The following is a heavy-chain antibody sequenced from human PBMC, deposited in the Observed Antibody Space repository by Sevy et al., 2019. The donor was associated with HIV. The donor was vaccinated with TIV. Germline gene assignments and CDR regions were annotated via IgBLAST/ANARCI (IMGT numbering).Heavy chain of an antibody. CDR1: GYTFNNYY. J-gene: IGHJ4*02. CDR3: ARGGSSGWTYFDY. D-gene: IGHD6-19*01. V-gene: IGHV1-46*02. Sequence: ASVKVSCKASGYTFNNYYIHWVRQAPGQGLEWMGVINPSGGSTSYPQKFQGRVTMTRDTSTSTVYMELSSLRYEDRAGYYWARGGSSGWTYFDYWSQGTLVTVSS. CDR2: INPSGGST.